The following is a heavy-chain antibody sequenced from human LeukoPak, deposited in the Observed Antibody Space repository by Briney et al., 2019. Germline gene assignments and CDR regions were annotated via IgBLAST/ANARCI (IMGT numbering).Heavy chain of an antibody. CDR1: GYTFTSYG. CDR3: ARGRWSATTASYYLDF. Sequence: GASVKVSCKASGYTFTSYGISWVRQAPGQGLEWMGWISAYNGNTNYAQKLQGRVTMTTDTSTSTAYMELRSLRSEDTALYYCARGRWSATTASYYLDFWGLGTLVTVSS. V-gene: IGHV1-18*01. D-gene: IGHD2-21*02. J-gene: IGHJ4*02. CDR2: ISAYNGNT.